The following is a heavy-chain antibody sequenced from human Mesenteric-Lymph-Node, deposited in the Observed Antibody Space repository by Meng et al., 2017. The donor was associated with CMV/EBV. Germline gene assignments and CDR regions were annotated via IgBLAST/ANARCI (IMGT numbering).Heavy chain of an antibody. CDR3: ARDFWSGYGHFYYYYGIDV. CDR2: ISYDGSHK. CDR1: GFTFSTSG. Sequence: GGSLRLSCAASGFTFSTSGMSWVRQAPGKGLEWVAVISYDGSHKFYADSVKGRFTISRDNSKNTLYLQMNSLSAEDTAVYYCARDFWSGYGHFYYYYGIDVWGQGTTVTVSS. D-gene: IGHD3-3*01. V-gene: IGHV3-30*03. J-gene: IGHJ6*02.